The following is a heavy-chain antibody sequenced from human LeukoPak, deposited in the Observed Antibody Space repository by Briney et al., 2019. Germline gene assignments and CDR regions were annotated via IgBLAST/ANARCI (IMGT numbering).Heavy chain of an antibody. V-gene: IGHV1-46*01. J-gene: IGHJ4*02. CDR1: GYTFTTYY. D-gene: IGHD2-21*02. Sequence: ASVKVSCKASGYTFTTYYMHWVRQAPGQGLEWMGIINPSGGGTSYAQKFQGRVTTTRDTSTSTVYMELSSLRSEDTAVYYCARGLGDHFDYWGQGTLVTVSS. CDR2: INPSGGGT. CDR3: ARGLGDHFDY.